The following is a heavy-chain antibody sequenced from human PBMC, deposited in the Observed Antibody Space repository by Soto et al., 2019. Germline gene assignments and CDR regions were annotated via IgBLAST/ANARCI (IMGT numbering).Heavy chain of an antibody. D-gene: IGHD3-9*01. CDR3: AREIFTGYYSPYYYGMDV. V-gene: IGHV1-69*13. CDR2: IIPIFGTA. CDR1: GGTFSSYA. J-gene: IGHJ6*02. Sequence: ASVKVSCKASGGTFSSYAISWVRQAPGQGLEWMGGIIPIFGTANYAQKFQGRVTITADESTSTAYMELSSLRSEDTAVYYCAREIFTGYYSPYYYGMDVWGQGTTVTVSS.